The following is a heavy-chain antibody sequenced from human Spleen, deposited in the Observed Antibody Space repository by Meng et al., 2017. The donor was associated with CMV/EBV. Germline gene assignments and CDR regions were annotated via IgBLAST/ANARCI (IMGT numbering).Heavy chain of an antibody. D-gene: IGHD3-10*01. V-gene: IGHV3-74*01. Sequence: CAASGFSFSTYWMQWVRRAPGKGLEWVSRIDFDGSRTTYADSVKGRFTISRDNAKNTLYLQMNSLRAEDTAVYYCAREMVRAYSVDYWGQGTLVTVSS. CDR2: IDFDGSRT. CDR1: GFSFSTYW. J-gene: IGHJ4*02. CDR3: AREMVRAYSVDY.